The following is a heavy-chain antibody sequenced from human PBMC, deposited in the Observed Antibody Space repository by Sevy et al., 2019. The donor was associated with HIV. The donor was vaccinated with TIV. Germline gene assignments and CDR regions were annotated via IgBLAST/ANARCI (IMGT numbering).Heavy chain of an antibody. CDR3: ARGRFYDSSGYSFN. CDR1: GFTFSSYG. Sequence: GGSLRLSCAAAGFTFSSYGMHWVRQAPGRGPEWVAVIWYDGSKKYYADSVNGRFTISRDNSRNTLYLQMNSLRAEDMAVYYCARGRFYDSSGYSFNWGQGTLVTVSS. D-gene: IGHD3-22*01. J-gene: IGHJ1*01. V-gene: IGHV3-33*01. CDR2: IWYDGSKK.